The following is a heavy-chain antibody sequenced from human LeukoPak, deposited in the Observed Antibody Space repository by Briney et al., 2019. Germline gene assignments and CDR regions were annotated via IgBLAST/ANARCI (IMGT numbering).Heavy chain of an antibody. D-gene: IGHD1-26*01. CDR3: ASWGPTSGTLDY. Sequence: PGGSLRLSCAASGFPFSSYGMYWVRQTPDKGLQWVAYLRKDATYSNYADSVRGRFTISRDNSKNTLDLQMSSLRVEDTAVYYCASWGPTSGTLDYWGQGTLVTVSS. CDR2: LRKDATYS. V-gene: IGHV3-30*02. CDR1: GFPFSSYG. J-gene: IGHJ4*02.